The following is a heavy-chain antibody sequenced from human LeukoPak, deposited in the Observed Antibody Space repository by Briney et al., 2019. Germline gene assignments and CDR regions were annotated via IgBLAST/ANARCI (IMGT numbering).Heavy chain of an antibody. D-gene: IGHD3-22*01. J-gene: IGHJ1*01. CDR1: GGSISSSSYY. CDR2: IYYSGST. CDR3: ARSPMIVVVISEYFQH. Sequence: PSETLSLTCTVSGGSISSSSYYWGWIRQPPGKGLEWIGSIYYSGSTYYNPSLKSRVTISVDMSKNQFSLKLSSVTAADAAVYYCARSPMIVVVISEYFQHWGQGTLVTVSS. V-gene: IGHV4-39*01.